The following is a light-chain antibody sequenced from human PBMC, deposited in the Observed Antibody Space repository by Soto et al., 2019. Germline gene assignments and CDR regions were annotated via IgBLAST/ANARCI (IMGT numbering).Light chain of an antibody. V-gene: IGKV1-12*01. CDR2: GAS. CDR3: QQADDFPLT. Sequence: DLQMTQSPSSVSASVGDTVTITCRASQGISRWLAWYQQKPWKAPNLLIYGASTLQSGVPSRFSGCGSGTDFTLTISSLQPEDFATYFCQQADDFPLTFGGGTKVEVK. CDR1: QGISRW. J-gene: IGKJ4*01.